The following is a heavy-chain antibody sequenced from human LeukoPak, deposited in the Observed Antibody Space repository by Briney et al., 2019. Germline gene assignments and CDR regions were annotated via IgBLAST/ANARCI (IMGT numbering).Heavy chain of an antibody. J-gene: IGHJ6*02. Sequence: GGSLRLSCAASGFXFSTYTMNWVRQAPGKGLEWVSSISSSSSYMYYADSLKGRFTISRDNAKNSLYLQMNSLRAEDTAVYYCARDRVSSRVYYGMDVWGQGTTVTVSS. CDR3: ARDRVSSRVYYGMDV. V-gene: IGHV3-21*01. CDR1: GFXFSTYT. CDR2: ISSSSSYM. D-gene: IGHD6-13*01.